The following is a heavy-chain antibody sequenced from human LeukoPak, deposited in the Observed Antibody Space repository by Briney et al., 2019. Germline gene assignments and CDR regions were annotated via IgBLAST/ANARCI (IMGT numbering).Heavy chain of an antibody. Sequence: ETLSLTCAVYGGSFSGYYWSWIRQPPGKGLEWIGEINHSGSTNYNPSLKSRVTISVDTSKSQFSLKLSSVTAADTAVYYCATHSGSFDYWGQGTLVTVSS. CDR2: INHSGST. D-gene: IGHD1-26*01. J-gene: IGHJ4*02. CDR3: ATHSGSFDY. CDR1: GGSFSGYY. V-gene: IGHV4-34*01.